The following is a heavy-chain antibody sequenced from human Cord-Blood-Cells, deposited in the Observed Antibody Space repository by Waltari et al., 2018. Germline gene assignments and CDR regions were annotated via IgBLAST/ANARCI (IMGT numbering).Heavy chain of an antibody. D-gene: IGHD5-18*01. CDR3: ARAPLRRYSYGHDAFDI. Sequence: QVRRQQWGAGLLKPSENLSLTCAVYGGSFSGCGWGWIREAPGKGLECIGEINHSGSTNYTPSLKSRVTISVDTPTNQFSLKLSSVTAADTAVYYCARAPLRRYSYGHDAFDIWGQGTMVTVSS. J-gene: IGHJ3*02. CDR2: INHSGST. V-gene: IGHV4-34*01. CDR1: GGSFSGCG.